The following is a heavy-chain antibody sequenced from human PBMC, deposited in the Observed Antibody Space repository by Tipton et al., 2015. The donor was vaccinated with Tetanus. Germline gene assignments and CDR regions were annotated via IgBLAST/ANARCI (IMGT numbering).Heavy chain of an antibody. CDR1: GDSVSGYY. CDR2: IYGRGST. CDR3: ARVLRYSAAGGWDDAFDI. Sequence: TLSLTCTVSGDSVSGYYWTWIRQSAGKGLEWIGRIYGRGSTNYNPSLKSRVAMSMDTSRNQFSLTLTSVTVADTAFYFCARVLRYSAAGGWDDAFDIWGQGTLVTVSS. V-gene: IGHV4-4*07. D-gene: IGHD2-21*01. J-gene: IGHJ3*02.